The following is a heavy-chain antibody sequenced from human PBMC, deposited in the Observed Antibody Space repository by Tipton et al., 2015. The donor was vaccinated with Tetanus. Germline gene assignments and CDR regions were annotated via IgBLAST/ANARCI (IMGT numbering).Heavy chain of an antibody. CDR2: ISGSGART. CDR1: GASFSDYY. Sequence: SLRLSCAVYGASFSDYYWSWVRQAPGKGLEWVSAISGSGARTSYADSVKGRFTVSGDNSKSTLYLQMNSLRAEDTAVYFCAKPRLSDESVAVLAATYFEYWGQGSLVSVSS. V-gene: IGHV3-23*01. J-gene: IGHJ4*02. CDR3: AKPRLSDESVAVLAATYFEY. D-gene: IGHD2-15*01.